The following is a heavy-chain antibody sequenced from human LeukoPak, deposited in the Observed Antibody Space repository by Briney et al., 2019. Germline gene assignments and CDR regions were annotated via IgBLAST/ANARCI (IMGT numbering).Heavy chain of an antibody. CDR1: GYTLTELS. V-gene: IGHV1-24*01. D-gene: IGHD2-2*02. CDR3: STGLILEYCSGPRCYSSDY. J-gene: IGHJ4*02. Sequence: ASVKVSCKVSGYTLTELSMHWVRQAPGKGLEWMGRIDPEDCETIYAQNFQGRVTMTEDTSTDTAYMELSSLRSEDTAVYFCSTGLILEYCSGPRCYSSDYWGQGTLVTVSS. CDR2: IDPEDCET.